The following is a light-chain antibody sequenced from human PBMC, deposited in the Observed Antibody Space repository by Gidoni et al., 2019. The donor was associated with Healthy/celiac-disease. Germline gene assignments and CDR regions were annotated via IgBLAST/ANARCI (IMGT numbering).Light chain of an antibody. CDR2: AAS. CDR3: HQSYSTPLT. J-gene: IGKJ4*01. CDR1: QSISSY. Sequence: IQTTQSPSSLSASVGDRVTITCRASQSISSYLNWYQQKPGEAPKLLIYAASSLQSGVPSRFSSSGSGTDFTLTISSLQPDDFATYYCHQSYSTPLTFXGXTKVEIK. V-gene: IGKV1-39*01.